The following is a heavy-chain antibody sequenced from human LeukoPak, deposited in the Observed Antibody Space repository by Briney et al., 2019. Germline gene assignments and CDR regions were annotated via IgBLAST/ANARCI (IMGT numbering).Heavy chain of an antibody. CDR2: IIPIFGTA. V-gene: IGHV1-69*05. CDR3: ARSGTAAAGREYYFDY. J-gene: IGHJ4*02. Sequence: SVKVSCKASGGTFSSYAISWVRQAPGQGVEWMGGIIPIFGTANYAQKFQGRVTITTDESTSTAYMELSSLRSEDTAVYYCARSGTAAAGREYYFDYWGQGTLVTVSS. CDR1: GGTFSSYA. D-gene: IGHD6-13*01.